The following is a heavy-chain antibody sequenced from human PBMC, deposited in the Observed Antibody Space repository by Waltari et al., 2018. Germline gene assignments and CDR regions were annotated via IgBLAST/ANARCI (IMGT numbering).Heavy chain of an antibody. CDR1: GFTFSSYA. V-gene: IGHV3-30-3*01. CDR3: ARERQYDILTGYYYYYYMDV. CDR2: ISYDGSNK. D-gene: IGHD3-9*01. J-gene: IGHJ6*03. Sequence: QVQLVESGGGVVQHGRSLRLSCAASGFTFSSYALHWVRQAPGKGLGWVAVISYDGSNKYYADSVKGRFTISRDNSKNTLYLQMNSLRAEDTAVYYCARERQYDILTGYYYYYYMDVWGKGTTVTISS.